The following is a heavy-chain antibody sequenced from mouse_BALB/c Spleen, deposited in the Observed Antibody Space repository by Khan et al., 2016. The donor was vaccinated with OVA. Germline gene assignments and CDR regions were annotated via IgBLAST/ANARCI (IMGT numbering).Heavy chain of an antibody. CDR1: GFSLTSYG. J-gene: IGHJ4*01. V-gene: IGHV2-3*01. Sequence: VQLVESGPGLVAPSQSLSITCTVSGFSLTSYGVSWVRQPPGKGLERLGVIWGDGNTNFHSALRSRLSISKDNSKSQVFLKLNSLQTDDTATYYCAKDRGYYAVDYWGQGTSVTVSS. CDR3: AKDRGYYAVDY. CDR2: IWGDGNT.